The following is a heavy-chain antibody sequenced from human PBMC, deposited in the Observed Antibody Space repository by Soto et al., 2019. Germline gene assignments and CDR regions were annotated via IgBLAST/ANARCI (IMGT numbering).Heavy chain of an antibody. CDR2: ISSGGDNT. Sequence: LRLSCEASVFTFSSHAMSWVRQATGKGLEWVSTISSGGDNTYSADSVKGRFTISRDNSKNTLYLQMNSLRAEDTAVYYCAKDFDPYSSGRYRMDVWGQGTKVTVYS. D-gene: IGHD6-19*01. CDR3: AKDFDPYSSGRYRMDV. J-gene: IGHJ6*02. CDR1: VFTFSSHA. V-gene: IGHV3-23*01.